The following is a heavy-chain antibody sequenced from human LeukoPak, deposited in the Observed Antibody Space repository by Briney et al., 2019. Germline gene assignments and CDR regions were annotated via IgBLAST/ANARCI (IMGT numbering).Heavy chain of an antibody. D-gene: IGHD5-18*01. Sequence: PSETLSLTCAVSGGSISSSNWWSWVRQPPGKGLEWIGEIYHSGSTNYNPSLKSRVTISVDKSKNQFSLKLSSVTAADTAVYYCARDQGYSYGFTLAFDIWGQGTMVTVSS. J-gene: IGHJ3*02. CDR1: GGSISSSNW. CDR2: IYHSGST. V-gene: IGHV4-4*02. CDR3: ARDQGYSYGFTLAFDI.